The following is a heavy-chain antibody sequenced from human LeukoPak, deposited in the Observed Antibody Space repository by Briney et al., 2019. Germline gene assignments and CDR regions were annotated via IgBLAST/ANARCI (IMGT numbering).Heavy chain of an antibody. Sequence: KPGGSLRLSCAASGFTFSSYSMNWVRQAPGKGLEWVSSISSGSSYIYYTDSVKGRFTTHRDNAKNSLYLQISSLRAEDTAVYYCARDLGGEYYDSSGYYAFDYWGQGTLVTVSS. V-gene: IGHV3-21*01. J-gene: IGHJ4*02. CDR1: GFTFSSYS. D-gene: IGHD3-22*01. CDR2: ISSGSSYI. CDR3: ARDLGGEYYDSSGYYAFDY.